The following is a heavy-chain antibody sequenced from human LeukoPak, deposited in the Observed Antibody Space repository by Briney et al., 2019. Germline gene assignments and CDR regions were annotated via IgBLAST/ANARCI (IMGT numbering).Heavy chain of an antibody. CDR2: ISGSGGST. Sequence: GGSLRLSCAASGFTFSSYAMSWVRQAPGKGLEWVSAISGSGGSTYYADSVKGRFTISRDNSKNTLYLQMNSLRAEDTAVYYCAKDLRKYSSSWYNDYWGQGTLVTVSS. J-gene: IGHJ4*02. CDR1: GFTFSSYA. D-gene: IGHD6-13*01. CDR3: AKDLRKYSSSWYNDY. V-gene: IGHV3-23*01.